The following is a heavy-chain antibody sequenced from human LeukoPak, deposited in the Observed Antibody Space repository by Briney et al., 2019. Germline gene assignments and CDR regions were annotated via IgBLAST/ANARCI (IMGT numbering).Heavy chain of an antibody. D-gene: IGHD6-19*01. CDR2: INSDGSST. CDR1: GFTFSSYW. Sequence: GGSLRLSCAASGFTFSSYWMHWLRQAPGKGLVWVSRINSDGSSTSYADSVKGRFTISRDNAKNTLYLKTNSLRAEDTAVYYCARGAAVAGSELLYYWGQGTLVTVSS. CDR3: ARGAAVAGSELLYY. V-gene: IGHV3-74*01. J-gene: IGHJ4*02.